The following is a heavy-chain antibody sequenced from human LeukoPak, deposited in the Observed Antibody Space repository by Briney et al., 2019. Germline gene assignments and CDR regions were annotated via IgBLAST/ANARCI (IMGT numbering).Heavy chain of an antibody. CDR2: INSDGSST. Sequence: GGSLRLSCAASGFTFSSYWMHWVRQAPGKGLVWVSRINSDGSSTSYADSVRGRFSTSRDNAKNTLYLQMNSLRAEDTAVYYCARGLSGYASSLGYWGQGTLVTVSA. D-gene: IGHD6-6*01. V-gene: IGHV3-74*01. J-gene: IGHJ4*02. CDR3: ARGLSGYASSLGY. CDR1: GFTFSSYW.